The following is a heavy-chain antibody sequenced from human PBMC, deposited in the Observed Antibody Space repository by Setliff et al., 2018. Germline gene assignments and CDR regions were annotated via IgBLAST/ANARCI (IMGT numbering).Heavy chain of an antibody. CDR3: GRDVGGEGYFDS. Sequence: SETLSLTCTVSGGSISTYYWSWIRQPPGKGLEWIGYIHYSGSTNYNPSLKSRVTMSGDTSKNQFSLKLSSVTAADTAVYYCGRDVGGEGYFDSWGQGTLVTVSS. D-gene: IGHD3-10*01. J-gene: IGHJ4*02. V-gene: IGHV4-59*12. CDR2: IHYSGST. CDR1: GGSISTYY.